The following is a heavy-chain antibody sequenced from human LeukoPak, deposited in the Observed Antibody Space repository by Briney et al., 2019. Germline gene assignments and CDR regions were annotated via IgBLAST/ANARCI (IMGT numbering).Heavy chain of an antibody. Sequence: ASVKVSCKASGYTFTSYDINWVRQATGQGLEWMGWMNPNSGNTGYAQKFQGRVTITADESTSTAYMELSSLRSEDTAVYYCAISGLLWFGDYHYYMDVWGKGTTVTVSS. J-gene: IGHJ6*03. CDR3: AISGLLWFGDYHYYMDV. V-gene: IGHV1-8*01. D-gene: IGHD3-10*01. CDR1: GYTFTSYD. CDR2: MNPNSGNT.